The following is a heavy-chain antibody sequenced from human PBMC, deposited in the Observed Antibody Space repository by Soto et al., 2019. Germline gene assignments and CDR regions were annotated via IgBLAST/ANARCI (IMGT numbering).Heavy chain of an antibody. D-gene: IGHD3-10*01. CDR2: IYYSGTT. CDR3: ARVGEIIGDY. CDR1: GGSISSRGYH. J-gene: IGHJ4*02. V-gene: IGHV4-31*03. Sequence: QVQLQESGPGLVKPSQTLSLTCTVSGGSISSRGYHWSWIRQHPGKGLEWIGYIYYSGTTYYNPSIKSRVTISVDTSKSQFYLNLSSVTAADTAVYYCARVGEIIGDYWGRGTLVTVSS.